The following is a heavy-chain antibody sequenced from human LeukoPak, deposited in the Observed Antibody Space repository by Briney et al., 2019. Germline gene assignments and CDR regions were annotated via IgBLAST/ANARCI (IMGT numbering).Heavy chain of an antibody. D-gene: IGHD1-26*01. V-gene: IGHV1-24*01. J-gene: IGHJ4*02. CDR3: ARGSYYFDY. CDR2: FDPEDGET. CDR1: GYTLTELS. Sequence: ASVKVSCKVSGYTLTELSMHWVRQAPGKGLEWMGGFDPEDGETIYAQKFQGRVTMTRDMSTSTVYMELSSLRSEDTAVYYCARGSYYFDYWGQGTLVTVSS.